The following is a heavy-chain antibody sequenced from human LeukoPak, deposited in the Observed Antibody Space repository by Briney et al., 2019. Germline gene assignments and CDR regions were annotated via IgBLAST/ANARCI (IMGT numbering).Heavy chain of an antibody. CDR3: TTRSLSLTAPSSTP. D-gene: IGHD2/OR15-2a*01. CDR1: GLIFSNAW. CDR2: IKSKTDGGTT. Sequence: LGGSLRLSCAASGLIFSNAWMSWVRPAPGKGLEWVGRIKSKTDGGTTDYAAPVKGRFTISRDDSKNTLYLQMNSLKTEDTAVYYCTTRSLSLTAPSSTPWGQGTLVTVSS. J-gene: IGHJ5*02. V-gene: IGHV3-15*05.